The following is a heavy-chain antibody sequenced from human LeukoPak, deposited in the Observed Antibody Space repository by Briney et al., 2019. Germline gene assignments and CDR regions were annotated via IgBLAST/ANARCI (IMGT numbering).Heavy chain of an antibody. CDR2: INHSGST. CDR1: GGSFSGYY. D-gene: IGHD6-13*01. CDR3: ARGSSQDYYYGMDV. Sequence: SETLSLTCAVYGGSFSGYYWSWIRQPPGKGLEWIGEINHSGSTNYNPSLKSRVTISVDTSKNQFSLKLSSVTAADTAVYYCARGSSQDYYYGMDVWGQGTTVTVS. V-gene: IGHV4-34*01. J-gene: IGHJ6*02.